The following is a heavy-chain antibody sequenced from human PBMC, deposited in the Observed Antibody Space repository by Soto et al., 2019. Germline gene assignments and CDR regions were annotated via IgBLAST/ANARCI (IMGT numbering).Heavy chain of an antibody. V-gene: IGHV4-59*11. CDR2: IFYRGGT. Sequence: PSETLSLTCTVSGDSISTHYWSWIRQPPGKGLQWIGYIFYRGGTAYNPSLKSRVTISLDMSKKQFSLKLSSVTAADTATYYCARLLMVLKFIDYWGQGPLVTVSS. J-gene: IGHJ4*02. CDR3: ARLLMVLKFIDY. D-gene: IGHD2-8*01. CDR1: GDSISTHY.